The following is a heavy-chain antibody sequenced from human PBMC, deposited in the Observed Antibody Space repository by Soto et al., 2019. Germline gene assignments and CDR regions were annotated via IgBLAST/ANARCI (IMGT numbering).Heavy chain of an antibody. CDR2: IRAKSDGGTA. J-gene: IGHJ6*02. CDR3: TTDPLWEQLAQSRGNNYYGVDV. D-gene: IGHD6-6*01. V-gene: IGHV3-15*01. CDR1: GFTFKNAW. Sequence: GGSLRLSCAASGFTFKNAWMSCVRQAPGKGLEWVGRIRAKSDGGTADYAAPVKGRFTISRDDSKNTLYLQMNSLKTEDTAVYYCTTDPLWEQLAQSRGNNYYGVDVLGQGTTVPVSS.